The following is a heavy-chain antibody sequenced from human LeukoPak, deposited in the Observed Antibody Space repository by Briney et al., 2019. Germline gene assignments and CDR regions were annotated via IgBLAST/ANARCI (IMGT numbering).Heavy chain of an antibody. J-gene: IGHJ4*02. V-gene: IGHV7-4-1*02. Sequence: GASVKVSCKASGYTFTNYALNWVRQAPGQGLEWMGWINTNSGNPTYAQGFTGRFVFSLDTSVSTAYLQISSLKAEDTAVYYCARDLTSIAAASPFDYWGQGTLVTVSS. CDR2: INTNSGNP. CDR1: GYTFTNYA. D-gene: IGHD6-13*01. CDR3: ARDLTSIAAASPFDY.